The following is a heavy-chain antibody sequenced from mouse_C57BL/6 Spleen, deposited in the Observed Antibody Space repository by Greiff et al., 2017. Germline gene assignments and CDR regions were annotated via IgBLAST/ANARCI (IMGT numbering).Heavy chain of an antibody. J-gene: IGHJ4*01. CDR2: IDPSDSYT. Sequence: QVQLQQPGAELVMPGASVKLSCKASGYTFTSYWMHWVKQRPGQGLEWIGEIDPSDSYTNSNQNFKGKSTLTVNKSSSTAYMQLSSLTSEDSAVYYCARLTTVVASPSMDYWGQGTSVTVSS. D-gene: IGHD1-1*01. V-gene: IGHV1-69*01. CDR3: ARLTTVVASPSMDY. CDR1: GYTFTSYW.